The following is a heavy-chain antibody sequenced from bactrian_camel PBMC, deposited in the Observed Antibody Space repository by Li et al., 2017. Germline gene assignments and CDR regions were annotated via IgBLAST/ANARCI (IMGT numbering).Heavy chain of an antibody. D-gene: IGHD4*01. CDR2: IATVSGNT. V-gene: IGHV3S31*01. J-gene: IGHJ4*01. CDR3: AASRLGSTINWRQERRYGY. Sequence: VQLVESGGGSAQPGGSLRLSCVASGYEFSTGCMGWFRQFPGKEREGVARIATVSGNTDYADSVKGRFTISQDGAENTVYLQMNGLEPEDTAMYYCAASRLGSTINWRQERRYGYWGQGTQVTVS. CDR1: GYEFSTGC.